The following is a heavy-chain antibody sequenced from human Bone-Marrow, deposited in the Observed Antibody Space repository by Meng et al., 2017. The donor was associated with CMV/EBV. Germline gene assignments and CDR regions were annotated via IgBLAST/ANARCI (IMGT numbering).Heavy chain of an antibody. CDR2: IYYSGST. CDR3: ARDRDSRGYNYYGMDV. D-gene: IGHD3-22*01. CDR1: GGSISSYY. J-gene: IGHJ6*02. V-gene: IGHV4-59*01. Sequence: SETLSLTCIVSGGSISSYYWRWIRQPPGKGLEGIGYIYYSGSTNYNPSLKSRVTISVDTSKSQFSLKLSSVTAADTAVYYCARDRDSRGYNYYGMDVWGQGTTVTVSS.